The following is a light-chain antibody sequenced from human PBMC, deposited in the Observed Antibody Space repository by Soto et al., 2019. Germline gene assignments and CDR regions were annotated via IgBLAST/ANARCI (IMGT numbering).Light chain of an antibody. CDR3: QQYHSYPWA. J-gene: IGKJ1*01. V-gene: IGKV1-5*01. CDR2: DVS. Sequence: DIQMTQSPSTLSASIGDRVTITCRASQSVSTWLAWYQQKPGKAPKLLMYDVSSLDSGVPLRFSGSGSETEFTLTISSLRPDDFATYYCQQYHSYPWAFGQGTKVDIK. CDR1: QSVSTW.